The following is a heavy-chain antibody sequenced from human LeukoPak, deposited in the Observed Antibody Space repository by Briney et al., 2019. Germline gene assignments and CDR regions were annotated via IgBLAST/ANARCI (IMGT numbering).Heavy chain of an antibody. V-gene: IGHV3-23*01. J-gene: IGHJ6*02. D-gene: IGHD3-10*01. Sequence: GGSLRLSCAASGFMFSKYAMSWVRQAPRKGLEWVSAVSASADSTYYADSVKGRFTISRDNSKNTLFLQMSSLRAEDTAVYHCAKGSPLDLGAGESYYYGMGVWGQGTTVTVSS. CDR2: VSASADST. CDR1: GFMFSKYA. CDR3: AKGSPLDLGAGESYYYGMGV.